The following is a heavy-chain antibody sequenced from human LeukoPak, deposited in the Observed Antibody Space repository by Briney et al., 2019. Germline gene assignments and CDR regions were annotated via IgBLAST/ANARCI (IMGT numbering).Heavy chain of an antibody. CDR2: ISYDGSNK. CDR1: GFTFSSYA. J-gene: IGHJ4*02. CDR3: ARGAYYDSSGYYPGLGYFDY. Sequence: GGSLRLSCPASGFTFSSYAMHWVRQAPGKGLEWVAVISYDGSNKYYADSVKGRFTISRDNSKNTLYLQMNSLRAEGTAVYYCARGAYYDSSGYYPGLGYFDYWGQGTLVTVSS. V-gene: IGHV3-30*04. D-gene: IGHD3-22*01.